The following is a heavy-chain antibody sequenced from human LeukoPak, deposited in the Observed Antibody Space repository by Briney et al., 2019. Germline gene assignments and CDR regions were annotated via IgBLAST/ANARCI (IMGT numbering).Heavy chain of an antibody. Sequence: SETLSLTCTVSGGSISSSSYYWGWIRQPPGKGLEWIGSIYYSGSTYYNPSLKSRVTISVDTSKNQFSLKLSSVTAADTAVYYCARRGDWFQTHYFDYWGQGTLVTVSS. CDR3: ARRGDWFQTHYFDY. CDR1: GGSISSSSYY. J-gene: IGHJ4*02. D-gene: IGHD3-9*01. CDR2: IYYSGST. V-gene: IGHV4-39*01.